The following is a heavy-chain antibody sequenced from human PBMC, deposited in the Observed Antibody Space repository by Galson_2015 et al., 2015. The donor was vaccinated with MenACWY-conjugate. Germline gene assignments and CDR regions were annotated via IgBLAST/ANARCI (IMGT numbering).Heavy chain of an antibody. D-gene: IGHD3-22*01. CDR1: GFNFNMYS. Sequence: SLRLSCAASGFNFNMYSLHWIRQAPGKGLEWVAVISYDGKDKFYGDSVKGRFIILRDNSKNTVYQQMNSLRGEDTGVYFCARVGQERRTLLPNFDGWGQGTRVTVSS. CDR3: ARVGQERRTLLPNFDG. CDR2: ISYDGKDK. V-gene: IGHV3-30*01. J-gene: IGHJ4*02.